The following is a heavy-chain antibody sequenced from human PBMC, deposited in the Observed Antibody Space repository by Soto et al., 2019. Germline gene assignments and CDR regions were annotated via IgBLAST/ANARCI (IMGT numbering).Heavy chain of an antibody. CDR2: IWYDGSNK. Sequence: PGGSLRLSCTTSGFTFNTYGMHWVRQAPGKGLEWVAIIWYDGSNKYYADSVKGRFTISRDNSRNTQYLQMNSLRAEDTALYYCARADCTGAYCYSWPFNYGVDVWGQGTTVTVSS. V-gene: IGHV3-33*08. CDR1: GFTFNTYG. D-gene: IGHD2-15*01. CDR3: ARADCTGAYCYSWPFNYGVDV. J-gene: IGHJ6*02.